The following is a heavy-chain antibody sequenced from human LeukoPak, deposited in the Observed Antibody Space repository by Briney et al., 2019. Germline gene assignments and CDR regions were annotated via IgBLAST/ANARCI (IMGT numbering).Heavy chain of an antibody. CDR1: GGSISSSSYY. J-gene: IGHJ4*02. V-gene: IGHV4-39*07. D-gene: IGHD6-13*01. CDR2: IYYSGST. CDR3: ARTPGIAALYYFDY. Sequence: SETLSLTCTVSGGSISSSSYYWGWIRQPPGKGLEWIGSIYYSGSTYYNPSLKSRVTISVDTSKNQFSLKLSSVTAADTAVYYCARTPGIAALYYFDYWGQGTLVTVSS.